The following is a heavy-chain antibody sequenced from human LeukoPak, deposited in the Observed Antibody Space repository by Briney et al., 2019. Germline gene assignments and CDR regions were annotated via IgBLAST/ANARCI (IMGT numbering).Heavy chain of an antibody. V-gene: IGHV1-2*02. J-gene: IGHJ5*02. CDR1: GYTFTGYY. CDR2: MNPNSGGT. CDR3: ARVGSGPLSTYKIKTSIWFDP. Sequence: ASVKVFCKASGYTFTGYYIHWVRQAPGQGLEWMGWMNPNSGGTSYAQKFQGRVTFTRDTSMRTAYMELNRLTSDDTAVYYCARVGSGPLSTYKIKTSIWFDPWGQGTLVTVSS. D-gene: IGHD3-3*02.